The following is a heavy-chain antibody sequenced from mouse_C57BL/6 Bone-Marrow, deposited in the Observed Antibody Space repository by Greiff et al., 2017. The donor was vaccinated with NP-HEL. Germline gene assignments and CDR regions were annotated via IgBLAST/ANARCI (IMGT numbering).Heavy chain of an antibody. J-gene: IGHJ1*03. Sequence: VMLVESGAELARPGASVKLSCKASGYTFTSYGISWVKQRTGQGLEWIGEIYPRSGNTYYNEKFKGKATLTADKSSSTAYMELRSLTSEDSAVYFCARYRYYGSSPTEYFDVWGTGTTVTVSS. CDR2: IYPRSGNT. CDR3: ARYRYYGSSPTEYFDV. D-gene: IGHD1-1*01. CDR1: GYTFTSYG. V-gene: IGHV1-81*01.